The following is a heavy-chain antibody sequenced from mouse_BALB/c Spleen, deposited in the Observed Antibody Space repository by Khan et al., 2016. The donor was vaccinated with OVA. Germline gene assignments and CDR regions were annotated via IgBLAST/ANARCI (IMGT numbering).Heavy chain of an antibody. Sequence: EVKLEESGPGLVKPSQSLSLTCTVTGYSITSGYAWNWIRQFPGNKLEWMDYISYSGDTSYTPYLKSRISITRDTSKNQFFLQLNTVTTEDTATCDCARVNYSGYYVDYWGQGTTLTVSS. CDR2: ISYSGDT. J-gene: IGHJ2*01. D-gene: IGHD1-1*02. CDR3: ARVNYSGYYVDY. V-gene: IGHV3-2*02. CDR1: GYSITSGYA.